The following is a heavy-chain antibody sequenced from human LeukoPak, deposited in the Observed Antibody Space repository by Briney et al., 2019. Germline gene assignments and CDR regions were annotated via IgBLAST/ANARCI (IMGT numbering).Heavy chain of an antibody. CDR1: GGSISSSNW. Sequence: SGTLSLTCAVSGGSISSSNWWSWVRQPPGKGLEWIGEIYHSGSTNYNPSLKSRVTISVDKSKNQFSLKLSSVTAADTAVYYCAREGRLGSGSYYIDYWGQGTLVTVSS. D-gene: IGHD1-26*01. V-gene: IGHV4-4*02. CDR3: AREGRLGSGSYYIDY. J-gene: IGHJ4*02. CDR2: IYHSGST.